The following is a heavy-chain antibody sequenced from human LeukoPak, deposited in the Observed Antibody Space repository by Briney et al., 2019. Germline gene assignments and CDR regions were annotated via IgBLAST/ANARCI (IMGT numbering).Heavy chain of an antibody. CDR2: IYYSGST. J-gene: IGHJ5*02. D-gene: IGHD3-16*01. CDR3: ARFTFGGVT. Sequence: SSETLSLTCTVSGGSISSGGYSWSWIRQHPGKGLEWIGYIYYSGSTYYNPSLKSRVTISVDTSKNQFSLKLSSVTAADTAVYYCARFTFGGVTWGQGTLVTVSS. CDR1: GGSISSGGYS. V-gene: IGHV4-31*03.